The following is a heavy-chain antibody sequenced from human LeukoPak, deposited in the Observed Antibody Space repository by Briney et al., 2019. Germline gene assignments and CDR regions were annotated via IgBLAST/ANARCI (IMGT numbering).Heavy chain of an antibody. V-gene: IGHV3-23*01. CDR3: AKDVRITIFGVIRGGYFDY. CDR1: GFTFSSYA. D-gene: IGHD3-3*01. Sequence: PGGSLRLSCAASGFTFSSYAMSWVRQAPGKGLEWVSAISGSGGSTYYADSVKGRFTISRDNSKNTLYLQMNSLRAEDTAVYYCAKDVRITIFGVIRGGYFDYWGQGTLVTVSS. J-gene: IGHJ4*02. CDR2: ISGSGGST.